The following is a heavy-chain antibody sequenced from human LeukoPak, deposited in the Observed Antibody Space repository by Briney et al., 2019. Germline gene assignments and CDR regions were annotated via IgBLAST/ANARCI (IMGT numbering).Heavy chain of an antibody. V-gene: IGHV1-69*01. J-gene: IGHJ6*04. D-gene: IGHD3-9*01. CDR2: IIPIFGTA. CDR3: ARDAGILTGYFFGMGV. Sequence: SVKVSCKASGGTFSSYAISWVRQAPGQGLEWMGGIIPIFGTANYAQKFQGRVTITADESTSTAYMELSSLRSEDTAVCYCARDAGILTGYFFGMGVWGKGTTVTVSS. CDR1: GGTFSSYA.